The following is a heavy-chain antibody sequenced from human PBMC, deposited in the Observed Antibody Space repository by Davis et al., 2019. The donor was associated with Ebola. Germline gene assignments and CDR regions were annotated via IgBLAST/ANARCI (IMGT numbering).Heavy chain of an antibody. CDR1: GGSVSSGSYY. J-gene: IGHJ4*02. V-gene: IGHV4-61*01. CDR3: ARGYKGYDSDFDY. CDR2: IYYSGST. D-gene: IGHD3-3*01. Sequence: MPSETLSLTCTVSGGSVSSGSYYWSWIRQPPGKGLEWIGYIYYSGSTNYNPSLKSRVTISVDTSKNQFSLKLSSVTAADTAVYYCARGYKGYDSDFDYWGQGTLVTVSS.